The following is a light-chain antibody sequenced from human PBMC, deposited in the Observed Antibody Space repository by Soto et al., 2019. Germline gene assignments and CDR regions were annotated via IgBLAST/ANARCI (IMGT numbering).Light chain of an antibody. CDR2: DAS. V-gene: IGKV1-5*01. CDR1: QSISSW. Sequence: DKQMTLSPSTLSSTVGDRVTITFLASQSISSWLAWYQQKPGIAPKLLIYDASSLASGVPSRFSGSGSGTEFTLTISSLQPDDFATYYCQQYNIYSPWTFGQGTKV. J-gene: IGKJ1*01. CDR3: QQYNIYSPWT.